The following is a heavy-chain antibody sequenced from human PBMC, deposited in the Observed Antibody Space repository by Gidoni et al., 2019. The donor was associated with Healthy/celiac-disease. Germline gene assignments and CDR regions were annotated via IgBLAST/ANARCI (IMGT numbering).Heavy chain of an antibody. Sequence: TNYNPSLKSRVTISVDTSKNQFSLKLSSVTAADTAVYYCAREGRLKAARRIDYWGQGTLVTVSS. J-gene: IGHJ4*02. D-gene: IGHD6-6*01. V-gene: IGHV4-61*02. CDR2: T. CDR3: AREGRLKAARRIDY.